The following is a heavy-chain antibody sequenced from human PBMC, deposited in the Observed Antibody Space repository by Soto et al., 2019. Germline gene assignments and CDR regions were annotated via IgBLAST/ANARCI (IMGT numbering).Heavy chain of an antibody. D-gene: IGHD5-12*01. J-gene: IGHJ6*02. CDR3: ARRGIKYPRVYYGMDV. V-gene: IGHV4-34*01. CDR2: INHSGST. Sequence: SETLSLTCAVYGGSFSGYYWSWIRQPPGKGLEWIGEINHSGSTNYNPSLKSRVTISVDTSKNQFPLKLSSVTAADTAVYYCARRGIKYPRVYYGMDVWGQGTTVTVSS. CDR1: GGSFSGYY.